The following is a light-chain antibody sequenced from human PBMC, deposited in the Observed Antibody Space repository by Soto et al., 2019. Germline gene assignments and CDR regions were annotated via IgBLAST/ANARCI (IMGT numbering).Light chain of an antibody. V-gene: IGLV2-11*01. J-gene: IGLJ1*01. CDR1: SSDVDGYNY. CDR2: DVS. CDR3: CSYAGSYTSYV. Sequence: QSVLPQPRSVSGSPGQSVTISCTGTSSDVDGYNYVSWYQQHPGKAPKLMIYDVSERPSGVPDRFSGSKSGNTASLTISGLQAEDEADYYCCSYAGSYTSYVFGTGTKVTVL.